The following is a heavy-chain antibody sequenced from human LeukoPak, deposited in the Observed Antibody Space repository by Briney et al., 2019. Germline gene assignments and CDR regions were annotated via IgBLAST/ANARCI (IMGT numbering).Heavy chain of an antibody. CDR2: ISAYNGNT. D-gene: IGHD3-3*01. CDR1: GYTFISYG. V-gene: IGHV1-18*01. J-gene: IGHJ4*02. CDR3: ARGSDFWSGYYTPYYFDY. Sequence: ASVKVSCKASGYTFISYGISWVRQAPGQGLEWMGWISAYNGNTNYAQKLQGRVTMTTDTSTSTAYMELRSLRSDDTAVYYCARGSDFWSGYYTPYYFDYWGQGTLVTVSS.